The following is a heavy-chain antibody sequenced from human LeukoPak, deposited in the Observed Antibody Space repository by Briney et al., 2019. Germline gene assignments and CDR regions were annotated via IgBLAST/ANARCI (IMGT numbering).Heavy chain of an antibody. J-gene: IGHJ6*03. CDR3: AREGLVGLGYYYYMDV. Sequence: SETLSLTCTVSGGSISSYYWSWIRQPPGKGLEWIGYIYYSGSTNYNPSLKSRVTISVDTSKNQFSLKLSSMTAADTAVYYCAREGLVGLGYYYYMDVWGKGTTVTVSS. D-gene: IGHD2-21*01. CDR2: IYYSGST. CDR1: GGSISSYY. V-gene: IGHV4-59*01.